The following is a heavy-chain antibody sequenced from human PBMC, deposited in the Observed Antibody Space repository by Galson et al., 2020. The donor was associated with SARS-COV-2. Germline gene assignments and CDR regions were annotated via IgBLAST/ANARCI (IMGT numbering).Heavy chain of an antibody. D-gene: IGHD2-2*01. Sequence: GESLKISCAASGFTFSRYGMHWVRQAPGKGLEWVALIWYDGTNKYYADSVKGRFTISRDNSKNTLYLQMNSLRVEDTALYYCAKNRDCSGTTCFLEYWGQGTLVTVSS. CDR2: IWYDGTNK. CDR3: AKNRDCSGTTCFLEY. CDR1: GFTFSRYG. V-gene: IGHV3-33*06. J-gene: IGHJ4*02.